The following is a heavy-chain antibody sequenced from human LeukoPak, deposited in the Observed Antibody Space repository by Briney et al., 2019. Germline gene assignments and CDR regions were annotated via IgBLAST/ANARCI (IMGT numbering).Heavy chain of an antibody. V-gene: IGHV1-8*01. D-gene: IGHD6-13*01. Sequence: ASVKVSCKTSGYTFTRNDINWVRQATGQGLEWMGWMNPNSGNSGYAQKFQGRVTMTRDTSISTAYMELSRLRSDDTAVYYCARDSRAAAGTFAYYYYMDVWGKGTTVTISS. CDR1: GYTFTRND. CDR2: MNPNSGNS. J-gene: IGHJ6*03. CDR3: ARDSRAAAGTFAYYYYMDV.